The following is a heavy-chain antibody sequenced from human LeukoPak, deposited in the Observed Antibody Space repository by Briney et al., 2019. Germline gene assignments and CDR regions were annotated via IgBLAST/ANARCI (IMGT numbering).Heavy chain of an antibody. D-gene: IGHD3-10*01. CDR3: ARDILANYYGSGNDY. CDR1: GFTFSRYC. CDR2: IKEDSSET. Sequence: PGGSLRLSCAASGFTFSRYCMSWVRQDPGKGLEWVANIKEDSSETYYVDSVKGRFTISRDNAKNSLYLQMNSLRAEDTAVYFCARDILANYYGSGNDYWGQGTLATVSS. V-gene: IGHV3-7*01. J-gene: IGHJ4*02.